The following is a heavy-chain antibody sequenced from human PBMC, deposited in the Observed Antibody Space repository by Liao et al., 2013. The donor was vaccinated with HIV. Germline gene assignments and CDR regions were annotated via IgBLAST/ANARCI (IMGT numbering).Heavy chain of an antibody. Sequence: QVQLQQSGPGLVKPSQTLSLTCSVSGVSITTGSSFWAWIRQPAGKALEWIGRIYASRSTNYNPSLKSRVTISADTSKNEFSLKLTSVTAADTAVYHCARESKNVIDYWGQGTLVTVSP. V-gene: IGHV4-61*02. CDR1: GVSITTGSSF. CDR2: IYASRST. CDR3: ARESKNVIDY. J-gene: IGHJ4*02.